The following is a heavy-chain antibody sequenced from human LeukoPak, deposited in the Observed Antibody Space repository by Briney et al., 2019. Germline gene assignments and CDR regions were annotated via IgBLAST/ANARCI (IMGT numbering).Heavy chain of an antibody. J-gene: IGHJ3*02. D-gene: IGHD2-2*01. CDR3: ATVDCSSTSCPGVGAFDI. Sequence: ASVKVSCKVSGYTLTELSMHWVRQAPGKGLEWMGGFDPEDGETIYAQKFQGRVTMTEDTSTDTAYVELSSLRSEDTAVYYCATVDCSSTSCPGVGAFDIWGQGTMVTVSS. V-gene: IGHV1-24*01. CDR1: GYTLTELS. CDR2: FDPEDGET.